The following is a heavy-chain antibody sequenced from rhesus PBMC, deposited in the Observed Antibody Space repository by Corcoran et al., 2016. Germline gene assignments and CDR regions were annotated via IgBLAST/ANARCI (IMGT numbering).Heavy chain of an antibody. D-gene: IGHD2-15*01. CDR2: IDSSGST. V-gene: IGHV4-173*01. CDR3: ARGGYCSSTYCPPYAFDF. Sequence: QLQLQESGPGLVKPSETLSLPCAVPGGSISASWWSWIRQPPGTGLAWIGRIDSSGSTDYNPSRKSRVTISRDTAKSQFSLKLSSVTAADTAVYYCARGGYCSSTYCPPYAFDFWGQGLRVTVSS. CDR1: GGSISASW. J-gene: IGHJ3*01.